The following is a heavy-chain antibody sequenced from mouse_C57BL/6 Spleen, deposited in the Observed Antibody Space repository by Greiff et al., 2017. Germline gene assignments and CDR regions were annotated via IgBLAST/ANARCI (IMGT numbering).Heavy chain of an antibody. J-gene: IGHJ2*01. D-gene: IGHD2-4*01. CDR1: GFTFTDYY. Sequence: EVQLVESGGGLVQPGGSLSLSCAASGFTFTDYYMSWVRQPPGKALEWLGFIRNKANGYTTEYSASVKGRFTISRDNSKSIIYLHMHALRAEESAADYCSRNKDYDDGYYVDYWGQGTTLTVSS. CDR3: SRNKDYDDGYYVDY. V-gene: IGHV7-3*01. CDR2: IRNKANGYTT.